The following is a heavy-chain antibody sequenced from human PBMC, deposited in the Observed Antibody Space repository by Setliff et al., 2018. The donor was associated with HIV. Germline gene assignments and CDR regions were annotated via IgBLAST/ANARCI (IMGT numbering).Heavy chain of an antibody. J-gene: IGHJ5*02. CDR3: TRHRVVPAALNWFDP. Sequence: SVKVSCKTSGYSFSNYFIHWVRQAPGQGLEWMGMIEPGTPNYAQKFQGRVTITADESASTAYMELSSLRSEDTAVYYCTRHRVVPAALNWFDPWGQGTLVTVSS. CDR1: GYSFSNYF. CDR2: IEPGTP. V-gene: IGHV1-69*11. D-gene: IGHD2-2*01.